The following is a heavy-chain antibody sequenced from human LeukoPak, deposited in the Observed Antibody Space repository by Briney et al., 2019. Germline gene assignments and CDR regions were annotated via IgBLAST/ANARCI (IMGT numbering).Heavy chain of an antibody. D-gene: IGHD1-26*01. V-gene: IGHV4-34*01. CDR2: INHSGST. J-gene: IGHJ4*02. CDR1: GGSFSGYY. CDR3: ARGEYSGSTYYFDY. Sequence: RASETLSLTCAVYGGSFSGYYWSWIRQPPGKGLEWIGEINHSGSTNYNPSLKSRVTISVDTSKNQFSLKLSSVTAADTAVYYCARGEYSGSTYYFDYWGQGTLSPSPQ.